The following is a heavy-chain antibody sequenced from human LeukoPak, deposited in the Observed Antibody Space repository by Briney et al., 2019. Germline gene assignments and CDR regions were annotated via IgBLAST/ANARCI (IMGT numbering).Heavy chain of an antibody. V-gene: IGHV4-59*01. J-gene: IGHJ5*02. Sequence: SETLSLTCTVSGGSISSYYWSWIRQPPGKGLEWIGYIYYSGSTNYNPSLKSRVTISVDTSKNQFSLKLSSVTAADTAVYYCARAYSSSSGWFDPWGQGTLVTVSS. CDR2: IYYSGST. D-gene: IGHD6-6*01. CDR3: ARAYSSSSGWFDP. CDR1: GGSISSYY.